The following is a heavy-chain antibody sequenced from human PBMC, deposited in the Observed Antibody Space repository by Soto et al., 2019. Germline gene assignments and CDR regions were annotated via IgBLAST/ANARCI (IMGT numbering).Heavy chain of an antibody. CDR1: GGTFSSYA. CDR3: ARDLGIAVAGTGVSIDY. V-gene: IGHV1-69*13. CDR2: IIPIFGTA. J-gene: IGHJ4*02. D-gene: IGHD6-19*01. Sequence: SVKVSCKASGGTFSSYAISWVRQAPGQGLEWMGGIIPIFGTANYAQKFQGRVTITADESTSTAYMELSSLRSEDTAVYYCARDLGIAVAGTGVSIDYWGQGTLVTV.